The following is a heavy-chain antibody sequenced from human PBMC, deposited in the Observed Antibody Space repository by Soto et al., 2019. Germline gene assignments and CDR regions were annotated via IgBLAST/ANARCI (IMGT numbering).Heavy chain of an antibody. CDR2: IGPESGAT. Sequence: ASVKVSCKASGYTFTGHYIHWVRQAPEQGPEWMGEIGPESGATRYAQRFQGRVTMTRDMSITTVYMELNNPSPDDTAVYYCGRGRSGQIVIFYWGQGTPVTVSS. D-gene: IGHD1-26*01. CDR1: GYTFTGHY. J-gene: IGHJ4*02. CDR3: GRGRSGQIVIFY. V-gene: IGHV1-2*02.